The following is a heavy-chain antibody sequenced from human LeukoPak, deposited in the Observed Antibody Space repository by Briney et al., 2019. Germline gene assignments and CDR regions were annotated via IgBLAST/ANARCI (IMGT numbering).Heavy chain of an antibody. Sequence: SETLSLTCAVYGGSFSGYYWSWIRQPPGKRLEWIGEINHSGSTNYNPSLKSRVTISVDTSKNQFSLKLSSVTAADTAVYYCARVAAVGATLLYYFDYWGQGTLVTVSS. CDR3: ARVAAVGATLLYYFDY. CDR2: INHSGST. V-gene: IGHV4-34*01. CDR1: GGSFSGYY. D-gene: IGHD1-26*01. J-gene: IGHJ4*02.